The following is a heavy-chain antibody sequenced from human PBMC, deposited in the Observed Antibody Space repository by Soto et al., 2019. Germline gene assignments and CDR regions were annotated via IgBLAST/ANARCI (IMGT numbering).Heavy chain of an antibody. CDR3: ARATSHYASGRYEGGYYYFDY. D-gene: IGHD3-10*01. J-gene: IGHJ4*02. Sequence: QVQLQQWGSGLLKPSETLSLTCAVYGGSLSGYYWSWIRQSPGKGLEWIGQINHSGSAHYHPSLKGRVTXFXXXSXXEFSLELSAVPAADPSVYYCARATSHYASGRYEGGYYYFDYWGQGTLVTVSS. CDR2: INHSGSA. V-gene: IGHV4-34*01. CDR1: GGSLSGYY.